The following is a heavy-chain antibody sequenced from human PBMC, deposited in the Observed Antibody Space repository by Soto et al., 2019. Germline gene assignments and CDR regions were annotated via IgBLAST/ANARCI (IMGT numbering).Heavy chain of an antibody. V-gene: IGHV3-7*01. CDR2: LKQDGSEK. J-gene: IGHJ6*02. Sequence: EVQLVESGGGLVQPGGSLRLSCAASGFTFSSYWMSWVRQAPGKGLEWVANLKQDGSEKYYVDSVKGRFTISRDNAKNSLYLQMNSLRAEDTAVYYCARERPYYYYGMDVWGQGTTVTVSS. CDR1: GFTFSSYW. CDR3: ARERPYYYYGMDV. D-gene: IGHD1-1*01.